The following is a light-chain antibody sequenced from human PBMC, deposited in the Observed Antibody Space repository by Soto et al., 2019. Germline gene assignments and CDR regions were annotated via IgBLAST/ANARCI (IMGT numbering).Light chain of an antibody. CDR1: QSISSW. Sequence: DIQMTQSPSTLSASVGDRVTITCRASQSISSWLAWYQQKPGKAPKLLIYKASSLESGVPSRFSGSGSGTELTLTISSLQPDDFATYYCQHYNSYSPITFGQGTRLEIK. J-gene: IGKJ5*01. CDR2: KAS. CDR3: QHYNSYSPIT. V-gene: IGKV1-5*03.